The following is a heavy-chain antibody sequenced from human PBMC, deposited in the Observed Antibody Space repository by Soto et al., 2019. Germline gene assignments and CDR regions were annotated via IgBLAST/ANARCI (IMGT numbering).Heavy chain of an antibody. CDR2: IYPGDSDT. J-gene: IGHJ4*02. V-gene: IGHV5-51*01. CDR1: GYSFTSYW. D-gene: IGHD3-22*01. Sequence: HGESLKISCQGSGYSFTSYWIGWVRQMPGKGLEWMGIIYPGDSDTRYSPSFQGQVTISADKSISTAYLQWSSLKASDTAMYYCARQARADYYDSSGHTYDYWGQGTLVTVSS. CDR3: ARQARADYYDSSGHTYDY.